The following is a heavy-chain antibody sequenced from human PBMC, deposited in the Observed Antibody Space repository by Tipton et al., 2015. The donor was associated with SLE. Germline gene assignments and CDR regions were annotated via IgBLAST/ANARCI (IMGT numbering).Heavy chain of an antibody. J-gene: IGHJ4*02. CDR1: GFTFSSYS. D-gene: IGHD7-27*01. V-gene: IGHV3-21*01. CDR3: ARDIEAPGDFLYFDY. Sequence: SLRLSCAASGFTFSSYSMNWVRQAPGKGLEWVSSISSSSSYIYYADSVKGRFTISRDNAKNSLYLQMNSLRAEDTAVYYCARDIEAPGDFLYFDYWGQGILVTVSS. CDR2: ISSSSSYI.